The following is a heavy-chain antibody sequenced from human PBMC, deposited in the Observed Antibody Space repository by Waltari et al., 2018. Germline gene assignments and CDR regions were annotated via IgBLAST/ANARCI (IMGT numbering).Heavy chain of an antibody. CDR3: ARDLAGRYQLPHTKGCWFDP. V-gene: IGHV4-34*01. CDR1: GGSFSGYY. D-gene: IGHD2-2*01. Sequence: QVQLQQWGAGLLKPSETLSLTCAVYGGSFSGYYWSWIRQPPGTGLGWIGENKHSGSTNTNPALKSRVTISVDTSKNQFSLKLSSVTAADTAVYYCARDLAGRYQLPHTKGCWFDPWGQGTLVTVSS. CDR2: NKHSGST. J-gene: IGHJ5*02.